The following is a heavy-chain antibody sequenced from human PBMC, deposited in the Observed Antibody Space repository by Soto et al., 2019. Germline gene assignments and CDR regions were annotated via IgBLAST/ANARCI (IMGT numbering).Heavy chain of an antibody. CDR1: GFTFSSYG. J-gene: IGHJ6*02. D-gene: IGHD1-26*01. CDR3: AKDRGGGYYYYGMDV. Sequence: QVQLVESGGGVVQPGRSLRLSCAASGFTFSSYGRHWVRQAPGKGLEWVAVISYDGSNKYYADSVKGRFTISRDNSKNTLYLQMNSLRAEDTAVYYCAKDRGGGYYYYGMDVWGQGTTVTVSS. V-gene: IGHV3-30*18. CDR2: ISYDGSNK.